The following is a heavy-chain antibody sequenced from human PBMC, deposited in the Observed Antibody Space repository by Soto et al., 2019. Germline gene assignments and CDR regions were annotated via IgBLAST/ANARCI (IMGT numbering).Heavy chain of an antibody. D-gene: IGHD6-13*01. V-gene: IGHV3-21*01. CDR3: ARECGSSWRLWLAP. Sequence: PGGSLIFWLKASCFPFSHQSRNLVRRAPRKRVELVSSISITSSYIYYADYVKGRFTISRDSAKNSLYLQMKSLRAEETAVYYCARECGSSWRLWLAPGGHGTLVTVSS. CDR2: ISITSSYI. CDR1: CFPFSHQS. J-gene: IGHJ5*02.